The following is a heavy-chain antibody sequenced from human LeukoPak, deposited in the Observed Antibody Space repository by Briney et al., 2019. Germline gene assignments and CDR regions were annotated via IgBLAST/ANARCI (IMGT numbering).Heavy chain of an antibody. V-gene: IGHV3-33*01. D-gene: IGHD1-1*01. CDR2: IWYDGSNK. CDR1: GFTFSSYG. Sequence: PGRSLRLSCAASGFTFSSYGMHWVRQAPGKGLEWVAVIWYDGSNKYYADSVKGRFTISRDNSKNTLYLQMNSLRAEDTAVYYCARDSRNWNYYHGMDVWGKGTTVTVSS. CDR3: ARDSRNWNYYHGMDV. J-gene: IGHJ6*04.